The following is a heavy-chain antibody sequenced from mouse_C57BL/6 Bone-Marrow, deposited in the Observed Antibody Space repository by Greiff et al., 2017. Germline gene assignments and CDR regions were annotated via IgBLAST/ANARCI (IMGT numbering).Heavy chain of an antibody. J-gene: IGHJ3*01. Sequence: EVQLVESGGDLVKPGGSLKLSCAASGFTFSSYGMSWVRQTPDKRLEWVATISSGGSYTYYPDSVKGRFPISRDNAKNTLYLQMSSLKSEDTAMYYCARLNWAWFAYWGQGTLVTVSA. CDR1: GFTFSSYG. CDR3: ARLNWAWFAY. V-gene: IGHV5-6*01. D-gene: IGHD4-1*01. CDR2: ISSGGSYT.